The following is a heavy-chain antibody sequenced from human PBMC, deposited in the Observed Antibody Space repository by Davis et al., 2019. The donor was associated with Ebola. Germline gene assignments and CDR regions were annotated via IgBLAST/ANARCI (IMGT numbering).Heavy chain of an antibody. J-gene: IGHJ4*02. CDR3: ARGVNRACLDD. CDR2: VTGDGNT. D-gene: IGHD3-10*01. CDR1: GFTFSPYW. Sequence: PGSLLKISCVGSGFTFSPYWMHWVRQAPGRGLVWVARVTGDGNTFYADSVKDRVTISRDNAKSTLYLQMSSLRAEDTSVYYCARGVNRACLDDWGQGTLVTVSS. V-gene: IGHV3-74*01.